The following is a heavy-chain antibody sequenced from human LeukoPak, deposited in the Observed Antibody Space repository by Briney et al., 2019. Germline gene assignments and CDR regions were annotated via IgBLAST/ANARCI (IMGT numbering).Heavy chain of an antibody. J-gene: IGHJ4*02. D-gene: IGHD2-8*01. Sequence: SVKVSCKASGGTFSSYAISWVRQAPGQGLEWMGGIIPIFGTANYAQKFQGRVTMTTDTSTSTAYMELRSLRSDDTAVYYCARELNGPFDHWGQGTLVTVSS. CDR2: IIPIFGTA. CDR3: ARELNGPFDH. CDR1: GGTFSSYA. V-gene: IGHV1-69*05.